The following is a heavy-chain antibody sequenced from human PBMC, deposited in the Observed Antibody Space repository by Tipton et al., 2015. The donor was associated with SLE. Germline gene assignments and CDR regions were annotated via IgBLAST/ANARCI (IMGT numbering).Heavy chain of an antibody. J-gene: IGHJ3*02. D-gene: IGHD6-6*01. CDR2: LYSGGRT. CDR3: ARGPRPTDAFDI. V-gene: IGHV3-66*02. Sequence: GPLRLSCEASGFFVSDNYMNWVRQAPGKGLEWVSILYSGGRTFYADSVKGRFTISRDDSKNTLSLQMNSLRGGDTAVYYCARGPRPTDAFDIWGQGTMVTVSS. CDR1: GFFVSDNY.